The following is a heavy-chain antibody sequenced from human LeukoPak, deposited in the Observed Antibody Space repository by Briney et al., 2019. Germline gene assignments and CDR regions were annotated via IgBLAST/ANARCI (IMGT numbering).Heavy chain of an antibody. D-gene: IGHD6-19*01. CDR1: GFTFSSYW. J-gene: IGHJ6*03. CDR3: ARGRIAVAGTYIPSNWGPQLYYMDV. CDR2: IKQDGSEK. V-gene: IGHV3-7*01. Sequence: GGTLGLSCAASGFTFSSYWMSWVRQAPGKGLEWVANIKQDGSEKYYVDSVKGRFTISRDNAKNSLSLQMNSLRAEDTAVYYCARGRIAVAGTYIPSNWGPQLYYMDVWGKGTTVTVSS.